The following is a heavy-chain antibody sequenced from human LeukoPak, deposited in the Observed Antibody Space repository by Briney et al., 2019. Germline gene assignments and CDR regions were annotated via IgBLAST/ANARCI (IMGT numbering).Heavy chain of an antibody. CDR2: ISGGGSST. Sequence: PGGSLRLSCAASGFTFSNYAMSWVRQAPGKGLEWVSAISGGGSSTYYADFVKGRFTISRDNAKNMLYMQMNSLRAEDTAVYYCATHCSSTTCYAYWGHGTLVTVSS. CDR1: GFTFSNYA. V-gene: IGHV3-23*01. CDR3: ATHCSSTTCYAY. J-gene: IGHJ4*01. D-gene: IGHD2-2*01.